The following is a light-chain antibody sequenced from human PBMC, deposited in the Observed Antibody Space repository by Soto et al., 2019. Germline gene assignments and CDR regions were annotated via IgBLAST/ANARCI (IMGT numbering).Light chain of an antibody. J-gene: IGKJ2*01. V-gene: IGKV1-39*01. CDR2: LAS. CDR3: QQSFSTPYT. CDR1: QSITRY. Sequence: DIPMIQSPSSLSASVGDRVIITCRASQSITRYLNWYQQKPGKAPDLLIYLASTLETGVPSRFSGSGSGTDFTLTISSLQPEDFATYFCQQSFSTPYTFGQGTELEIK.